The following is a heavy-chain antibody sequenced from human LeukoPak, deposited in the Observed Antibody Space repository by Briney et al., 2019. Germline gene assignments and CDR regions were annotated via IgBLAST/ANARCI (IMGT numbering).Heavy chain of an antibody. J-gene: IGHJ5*02. Sequence: GESLKISCKGSGYSFSSNWIGWVRQMPGKGLEWMGIIYPGDSDTRYSPSFQGQVTISADKSISTAYLQWSSLKASDTAIYYCARRGYSSGWYWFDPWGQGTLVTVSS. CDR3: ARRGYSSGWYWFDP. CDR2: IYPGDSDT. CDR1: GYSFSSNW. D-gene: IGHD6-19*01. V-gene: IGHV5-51*01.